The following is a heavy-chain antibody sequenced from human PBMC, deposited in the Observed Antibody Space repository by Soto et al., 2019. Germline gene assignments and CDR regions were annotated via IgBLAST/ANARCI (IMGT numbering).Heavy chain of an antibody. CDR2: IYPSDSDT. V-gene: IGHV5-51*01. D-gene: IGHD1-26*01. J-gene: IGHJ4*02. Sequence: PGESLKISCKGSGYSFTSYRIGWARQMPGKGLEWMGIIYPSDSDTRYSPSFQGQVTISADKSISTDYLQWSSLNASDTAMPYCARPSREVRATIPDTEDWGQGCLVRVSS. CDR1: GYSFTSYR. CDR3: ARPSREVRATIPDTED.